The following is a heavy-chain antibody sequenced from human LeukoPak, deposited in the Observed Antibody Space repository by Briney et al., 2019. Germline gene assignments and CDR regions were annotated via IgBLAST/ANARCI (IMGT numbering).Heavy chain of an antibody. D-gene: IGHD4-23*01. J-gene: IGHJ4*02. CDR1: GFTFSSYC. Sequence: GGSLRLSCAASGFTFSSYCMSWVRHAPGKGREWVANIKQGGSEKYYVDCEKGRFTISRDNPKNSLYPKKNSLRAEHTAVFYCARVSDYGGSFDYWGQGTLVTVSS. V-gene: IGHV3-7*01. CDR2: IKQGGSEK. CDR3: ARVSDYGGSFDY.